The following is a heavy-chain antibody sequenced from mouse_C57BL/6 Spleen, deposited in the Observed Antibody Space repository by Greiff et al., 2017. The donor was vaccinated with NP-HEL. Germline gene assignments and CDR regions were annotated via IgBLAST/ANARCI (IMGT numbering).Heavy chain of an antibody. CDR1: GYTFTSYW. CDR3: ARDPGRDYFDY. CDR2: IDPSDSYT. J-gene: IGHJ2*01. Sequence: QVQLQQPGAELVMPGASVKLSCKASGYTFTSYWMHWVKQRPGQGLEWIGEIDPSDSYTNYNQKFKGKSTLTVDKSSSTAYMQLSSLTSEDSAFYYGARDPGRDYFDYWGQGTPLTVSS. V-gene: IGHV1-69*01.